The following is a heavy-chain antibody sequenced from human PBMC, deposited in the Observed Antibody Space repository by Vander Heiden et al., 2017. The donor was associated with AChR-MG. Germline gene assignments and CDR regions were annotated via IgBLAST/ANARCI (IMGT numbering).Heavy chain of an antibody. Sequence: QVQLVESGGGVVQPGRSLRLSCAASGFTFGGYGMHWVRQAPGKGLEWVAVISYDGSNKYYAGSVKGRFTISRDNSKNTLYLQMNSLRPGDTAVYYCAKDLDSSGWYVVDYWGQGTLVTVSS. D-gene: IGHD6-19*01. CDR3: AKDLDSSGWYVVDY. V-gene: IGHV3-30*18. CDR2: ISYDGSNK. J-gene: IGHJ4*02. CDR1: GFTFGGYG.